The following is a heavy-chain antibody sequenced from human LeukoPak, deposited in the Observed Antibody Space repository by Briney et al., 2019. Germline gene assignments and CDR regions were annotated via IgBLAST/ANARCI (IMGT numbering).Heavy chain of an antibody. J-gene: IGHJ6*02. CDR1: GGSFSGYY. V-gene: IGHV4-34*01. D-gene: IGHD5-24*01. CDR3: ARDMVEMTYRGDRYYYYYGMDV. Sequence: PSETLSLTCAVYGGSFSGYYWSWIRQPPGKGLEWIGEINHSGSTNYNPSLKSRVTISVDTSKNQFSLKLSSVTAADTAVYYCARDMVEMTYRGDRYYYYYGMDVWGQGTTVTVSS. CDR2: INHSGST.